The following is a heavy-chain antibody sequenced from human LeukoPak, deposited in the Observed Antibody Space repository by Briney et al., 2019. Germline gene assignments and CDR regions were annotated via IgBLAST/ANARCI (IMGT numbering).Heavy chain of an antibody. CDR1: GYTFTSYD. CDR3: ARGGDIVVVPALSSSRDAFDI. V-gene: IGHV1-8*01. J-gene: IGHJ3*02. CDR2: MNPNSGNT. D-gene: IGHD2-2*01. Sequence: ASVKVSCKASGYTFTSYDINWVRQATGQGLEWMGWMNPNSGNTGYAQKFQGRVTMTRNTSISTAYMELSSLRSEDTAVYYCARGGDIVVVPALSSSRDAFDIWGQGTMVTVSS.